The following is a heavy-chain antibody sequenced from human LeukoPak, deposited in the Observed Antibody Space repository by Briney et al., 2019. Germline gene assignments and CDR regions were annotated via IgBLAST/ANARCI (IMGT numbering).Heavy chain of an antibody. CDR3: ATDRGHAFDI. V-gene: IGHV3-74*01. D-gene: IGHD3-10*01. J-gene: IGHJ3*02. CDR1: GFTFSSYW. Sequence: PGGSLRLSCAASGFTFSSYWMHRVRQAPGKGLVWVSRIYSDGSGTTYAESVKGRFTISRDNAKNTLFLQMNSLTAEDTAVYYCATDRGHAFDIWGQGTMVTVS. CDR2: IYSDGSGT.